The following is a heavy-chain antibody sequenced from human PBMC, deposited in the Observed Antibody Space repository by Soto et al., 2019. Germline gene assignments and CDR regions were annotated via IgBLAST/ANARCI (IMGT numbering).Heavy chain of an antibody. CDR3: ARADYDFWSGYYEYGMDV. D-gene: IGHD3-3*01. V-gene: IGHV4-30-2*01. CDR2: IYHSGST. J-gene: IGHJ6*02. Sequence: SETLSLTCAVSGGSISSGGYSWSWIRQPPGKGLEWIGYIYHSGSTYYNPSLKSRVTISVDRSKNQFTLKLSSVTAADTAVYYCARADYDFWSGYYEYGMDVWGQGTTVTVSS. CDR1: GGSISSGGYS.